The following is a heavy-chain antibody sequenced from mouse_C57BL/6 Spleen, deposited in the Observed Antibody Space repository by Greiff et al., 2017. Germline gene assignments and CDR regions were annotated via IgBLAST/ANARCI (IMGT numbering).Heavy chain of an antibody. CDR3: ARGDSTMITTRYFEV. CDR2: IHPNSGST. J-gene: IGHJ1*03. V-gene: IGHV1-64*01. D-gene: IGHD2-4*01. Sequence: QVQLQQPGAELVKPGASVKLSCKASGYTFTSYWMHWVKQRPGQGLEWIGMIHPNSGSTNYNEKFKSKATLTVDKSSSTAYMQLSSLTSEDSAVYYCARGDSTMITTRYFEVWGTGTTVTVSS. CDR1: GYTFTSYW.